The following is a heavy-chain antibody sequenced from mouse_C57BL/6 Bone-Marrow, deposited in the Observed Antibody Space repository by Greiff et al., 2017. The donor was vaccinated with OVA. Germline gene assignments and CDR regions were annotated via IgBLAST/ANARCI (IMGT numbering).Heavy chain of an antibody. J-gene: IGHJ2*01. Sequence: EVKLVESGGGLVKPGGSLKLSCAASGFTFSDYGLHWVRQAPEKGLEWVAYISSGSSTIYYADTVKGRFTISRDNAKNTLFLQMTSLRSEDTAMYYCARDYYGSRKYYFDYWGQGTTLTVAS. CDR2: ISSGSSTI. CDR1: GFTFSDYG. V-gene: IGHV5-17*01. CDR3: ARDYYGSRKYYFDY. D-gene: IGHD1-1*01.